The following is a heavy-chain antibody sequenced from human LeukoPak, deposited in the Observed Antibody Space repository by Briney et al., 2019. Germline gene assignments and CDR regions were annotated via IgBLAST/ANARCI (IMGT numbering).Heavy chain of an antibody. CDR1: GYTFTAYY. D-gene: IGHD3-22*01. CDR2: VDPEDGET. CDR3: ATDWSTMIVVARWGY. Sequence: ASVKVSRKVSGYTFTAYYMHWVQQAPGKGLEWMGLVDPEDGETIYAEKFRGRVTITADTSTDTAYMELSSLRSEDTDVYYCATDWSTMIVVARWGYWGQGTLVTVSS. J-gene: IGHJ4*02. V-gene: IGHV1-69-2*01.